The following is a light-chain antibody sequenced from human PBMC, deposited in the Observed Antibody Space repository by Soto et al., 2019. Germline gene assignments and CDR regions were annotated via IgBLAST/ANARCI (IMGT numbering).Light chain of an antibody. CDR1: HVINSW. CDR3: QQYGSSVQ. V-gene: IGKV3-20*01. CDR2: GAS. J-gene: IGKJ4*02. Sequence: TQSPSSVSASIGDRVAITCRASHVINSWLAWYQQKPGQAPRLLIHGASNRATGIPDRFSGSGSGTDFTLTISRLEPEDFALYYCQQYGSSVQFGGGTKVDIK.